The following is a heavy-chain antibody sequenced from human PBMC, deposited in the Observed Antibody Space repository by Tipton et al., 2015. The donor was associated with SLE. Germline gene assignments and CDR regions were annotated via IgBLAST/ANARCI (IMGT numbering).Heavy chain of an antibody. CDR3: AREGDPPPGPAAPYFDYYYMDV. CDR1: GGSISSYY. D-gene: IGHD2-2*01. CDR2: IYYSGST. J-gene: IGHJ6*03. Sequence: TLSLTCTVSGGSISSYYWSWIRQPPGKGLEWIGYIYYSGSTNYNPSLKSRVTISVDTSKNQFSLKLSSVTAADTAVYYCAREGDPPPGPAAPYFDYYYMDVWGKGTTVTVSS. V-gene: IGHV4-59*01.